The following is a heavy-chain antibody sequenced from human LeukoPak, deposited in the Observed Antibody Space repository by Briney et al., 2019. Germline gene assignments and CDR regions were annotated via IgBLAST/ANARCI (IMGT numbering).Heavy chain of an antibody. CDR2: IYYSGST. CDR1: GGSISSRSYY. J-gene: IGHJ6*04. Sequence: PSETLSLTCTVSGGSISSRSYYWGWIRQPPGKGLEWIGYIYYSGSTNYNPSLKSRVTISVDTSKNQFSLKLSSVTAADTAVYYCAREVRGVSVDVWGKGTTVTVSS. CDR3: AREVRGVSVDV. V-gene: IGHV4-61*01. D-gene: IGHD3-10*01.